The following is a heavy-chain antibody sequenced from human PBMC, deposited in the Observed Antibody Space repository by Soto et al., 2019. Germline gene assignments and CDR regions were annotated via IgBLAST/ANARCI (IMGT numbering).Heavy chain of an antibody. CDR1: GFTFRNYG. J-gene: IGHJ2*01. V-gene: IGHV3-33*01. CDR2: IWYDGSNK. CDR3: TRDVSSRYFDL. Sequence: QVQLVESGGGVVQPGRSLRLSRAASGFTFRNYGMHWVRQAPGKGLEWVAVIWYDGSNKYYADSVNGRFTISRDNSNTTLHLQMNSLRAEDTAVYYCTRDVSSRYFDLWGRGSLVTVSS.